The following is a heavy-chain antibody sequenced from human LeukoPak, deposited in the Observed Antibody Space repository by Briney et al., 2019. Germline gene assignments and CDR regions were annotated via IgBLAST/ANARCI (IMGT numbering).Heavy chain of an antibody. D-gene: IGHD3-10*01. CDR2: MNPNNGNT. Sequence: ASVKVSCKASGFTFTSYDINWVRQACGQGLEWMGWMNPNNGNTGYAQKFQGRVTMTRDTSISTAYMELRGLRSEDTAVYYCVRDGEGVAISVNYWFDPWGQGTLVTVSS. CDR3: VRDGEGVAISVNYWFDP. J-gene: IGHJ5*02. V-gene: IGHV1-8*01. CDR1: GFTFTSYD.